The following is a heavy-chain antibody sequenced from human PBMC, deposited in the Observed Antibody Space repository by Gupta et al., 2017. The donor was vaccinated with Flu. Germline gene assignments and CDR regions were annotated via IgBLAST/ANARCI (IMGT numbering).Heavy chain of an antibody. D-gene: IGHD6-19*01. Sequence: QVQLVESGGGVVQPGRSMRLSCAASGFTFSSYGMHWVRQAPGKGLEWVAVISYDGSNKYYADSVKCRFTISRDNSKNTLYLQMNSLRAEDTAVYYCAKDRITAVAGKYYYYYYGMDVWGQGTTVTVSS. V-gene: IGHV3-30*18. CDR2: ISYDGSNK. CDR3: AKDRITAVAGKYYYYYYGMDV. J-gene: IGHJ6*02. CDR1: GFTFSSYG.